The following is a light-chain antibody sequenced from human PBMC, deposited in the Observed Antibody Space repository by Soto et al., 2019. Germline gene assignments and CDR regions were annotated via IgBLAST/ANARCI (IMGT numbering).Light chain of an antibody. Sequence: DIQMTQSPSTLSASVGDRVTITCRASQSISSWLAWYQRKPGKAPKLLIYKASSLESGVPSRFSGSGSGTEFTLTISSLQPDDFATYYCQQYNDYSWTFGQGTKVEIK. CDR2: KAS. J-gene: IGKJ1*01. CDR1: QSISSW. CDR3: QQYNDYSWT. V-gene: IGKV1-5*03.